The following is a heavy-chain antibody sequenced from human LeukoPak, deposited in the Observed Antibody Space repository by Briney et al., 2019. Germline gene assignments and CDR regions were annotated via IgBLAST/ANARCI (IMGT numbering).Heavy chain of an antibody. CDR3: ARVGRGDHTWGSYYCDH. Sequence: SETLSLTCSVSGDSISSNHWSWIRQPPGKGLEWIGYISYSGKTSYYPSLKSRVTISVDTSKNQFSLKLSSVTAADTAVYYCARVGRGDHTWGSYYCDHWGQGTLVTVSS. V-gene: IGHV4-59*01. J-gene: IGHJ4*02. CDR2: ISYSGKT. CDR1: GDSISSNH. D-gene: IGHD3-16*01.